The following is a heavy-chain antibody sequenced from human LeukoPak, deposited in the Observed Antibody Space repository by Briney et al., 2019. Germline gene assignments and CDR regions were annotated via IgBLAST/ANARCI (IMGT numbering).Heavy chain of an antibody. D-gene: IGHD3-16*01. CDR2: ISGSGRST. Sequence: PGGSLRLSCAASRFTFSNYVMSWVRQAPGGGLERVSAISGSGRSTYYADSVKGRFTISRDNSKNTLYLQMNSLRAEDTALYYCARVAGTIRIWPQPFGDGMDVWGQGTTVTVSS. J-gene: IGHJ6*02. CDR1: RFTFSNYV. CDR3: ARVAGTIRIWPQPFGDGMDV. V-gene: IGHV3-23*01.